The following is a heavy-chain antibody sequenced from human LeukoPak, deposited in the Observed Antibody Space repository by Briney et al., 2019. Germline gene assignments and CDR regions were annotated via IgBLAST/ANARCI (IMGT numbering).Heavy chain of an antibody. V-gene: IGHV1-2*02. D-gene: IGHD2-21*01. J-gene: IGHJ3*02. CDR3: ASRMRGALAQHPKTDDAFDI. CDR1: GYTFTGCY. Sequence: ASVKVSCKASGYTFTGCYMHWGRQGPGQGLGWVGCINPNSGGTNYAQKFQSRVTMTRDTSFIKPYIELSRLTSDDTPVHHCASRMRGALAQHPKTDDAFDIWGPETLVTASS. CDR2: INPNSGGT.